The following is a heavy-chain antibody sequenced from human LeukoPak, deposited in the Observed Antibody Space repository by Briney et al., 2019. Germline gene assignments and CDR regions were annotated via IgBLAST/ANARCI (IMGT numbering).Heavy chain of an antibody. Sequence: PGGSLRLSCAASGFAFSSYAMTWVRQAPGKGLEWVSVISSRGDGTHYADSVKGRFSISRDNSKNTLYLQMNSLRAEDTAVYYCANTSPHFWSANYWGQGTLVTVSS. CDR1: GFAFSSYA. CDR2: ISSRGDGT. J-gene: IGHJ4*02. CDR3: ANTSPHFWSANY. V-gene: IGHV3-23*01. D-gene: IGHD3-3*02.